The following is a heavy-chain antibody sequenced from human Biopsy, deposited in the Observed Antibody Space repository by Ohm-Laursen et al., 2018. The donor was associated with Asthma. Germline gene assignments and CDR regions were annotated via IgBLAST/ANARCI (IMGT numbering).Heavy chain of an antibody. CDR1: GGSMTPTSHY. V-gene: IGHV4-39*01. D-gene: IGHD3-3*01. CDR3: ARRITIFGVVQKDHGMDA. Sequence: SDTLSLTCAVSGGSMTPTSHYWDWIRQAPGKGLEWIGYISYGGKTSYNPSLKNRVTISRDTSKNHFSLRLTSATAADTAVYFCARRITIFGVVQKDHGMDAWGQGTTVIVSS. J-gene: IGHJ6*02. CDR2: ISYGGKT.